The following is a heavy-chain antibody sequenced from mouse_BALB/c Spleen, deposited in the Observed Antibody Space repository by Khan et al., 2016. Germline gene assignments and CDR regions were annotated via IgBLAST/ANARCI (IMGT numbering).Heavy chain of an antibody. CDR3: ARDDYGSSFAWCAY. CDR1: GYSITSGYY. J-gene: IGHJ3*01. D-gene: IGHD1-1*01. Sequence: EVELVESGPGLVKPSQSLSLTCSVTGYSITSGYYWNWIRQFPGNKLEWMGYISYDGSNNYNPSLKNRISITRDTSKNQFFLKLNSVTTEDTTTYYCARDDYGSSFAWCAYWGQGTLVTVSA. V-gene: IGHV3-6*02. CDR2: ISYDGSN.